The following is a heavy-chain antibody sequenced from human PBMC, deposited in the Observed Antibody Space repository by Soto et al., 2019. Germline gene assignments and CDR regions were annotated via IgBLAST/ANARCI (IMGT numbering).Heavy chain of an antibody. Sequence: PSETLSLTCAVYGGSFSGYYWSWIRQPPGKGLEWSGEINHSGSTNYNPSLKSRVTISVDTAKNQFSLKLSSVTAADTAVYYCARWVLVGADNFDYWGQGTLVTVSS. CDR3: ARWVLVGADNFDY. J-gene: IGHJ4*02. V-gene: IGHV4-34*01. CDR2: INHSGST. CDR1: GGSFSGYY. D-gene: IGHD1-26*01.